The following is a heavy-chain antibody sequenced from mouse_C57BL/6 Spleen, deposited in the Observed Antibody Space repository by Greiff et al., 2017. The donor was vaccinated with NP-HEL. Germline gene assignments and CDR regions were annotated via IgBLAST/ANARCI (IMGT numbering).Heavy chain of an antibody. CDR3: ASPSTVDWYFDV. CDR2: INPNNGGT. J-gene: IGHJ1*03. CDR1: GYTFTDYN. D-gene: IGHD1-1*01. V-gene: IGHV1-22*01. Sequence: VQLQQSGPELVKPGASVKMSCKASGYTFTDYNMHWVKQSHGKSLEWIGYINPNNGGTSYNQKFKGKATLTVNKSSSTAYMELRSLTSEDSAVYYCASPSTVDWYFDVWGTGTTVTVSS.